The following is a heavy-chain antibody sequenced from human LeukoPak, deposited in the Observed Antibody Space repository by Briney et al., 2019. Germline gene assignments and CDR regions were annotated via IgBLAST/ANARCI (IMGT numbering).Heavy chain of an antibody. CDR3: TREEGGTTVDY. D-gene: IGHD1-1*01. J-gene: IGHJ4*02. CDR2: ISHSGTT. V-gene: IGHV4-38-2*02. CDR1: GYSISSGYF. Sequence: SETLSLTCTVSGYSISSGYFWVWIRQPPGKGLEWIGSISHSGTTYYNPSLKSRITISQDTSKNQFSLKVNSVTAADTATYYCTREEGGTTVDYWGQGTLVTVSS.